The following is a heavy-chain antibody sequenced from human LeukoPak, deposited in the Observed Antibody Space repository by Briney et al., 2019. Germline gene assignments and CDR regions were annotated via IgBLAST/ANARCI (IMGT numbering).Heavy chain of an antibody. V-gene: IGHV3-30*04. J-gene: IGHJ4*02. Sequence: PGRSLRLSCAASGFTFSHYAMHWVRQAPGKGLEWVAVISFDGNYKYYSDSVKGRFTISRDNSKNTLFLQVNSLRTEDTAMYYCARASGPGVTTRADYWGQGTLVTVSS. CDR2: ISFDGNYK. CDR3: ARASGPGVTTRADY. D-gene: IGHD4-17*01. CDR1: GFTFSHYA.